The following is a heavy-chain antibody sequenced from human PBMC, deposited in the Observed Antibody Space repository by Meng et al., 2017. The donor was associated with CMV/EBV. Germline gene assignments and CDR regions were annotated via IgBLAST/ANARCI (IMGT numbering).Heavy chain of an antibody. CDR2: ISSSGSTI. CDR1: GLTFSDYY. J-gene: IGHJ6*02. V-gene: IGHV3-11*01. Sequence: AGSLKISCAASGLTFSDYYTSWIRQAPGKGLEWVSYISSSGSTIYYADSVKGRFTISRNNAKNPLYLQMNSLRAEDTAVYYCARDQSNLVVPAAPRVHYYYYGMDVWGQGTTVTVSS. D-gene: IGHD2-2*01. CDR3: ARDQSNLVVPAAPRVHYYYYGMDV.